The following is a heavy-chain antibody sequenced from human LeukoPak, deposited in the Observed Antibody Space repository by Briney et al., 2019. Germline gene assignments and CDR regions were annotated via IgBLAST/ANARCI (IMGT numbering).Heavy chain of an antibody. CDR3: ARGVVVPAAPNWFDP. D-gene: IGHD2-2*01. Sequence: EASVKVSCKASGYTFTGYYMHWVRQAPGQGLEWMGWINPNSGGTNYAQKFQGRVTMTRDTSISTAYMELSRLRSDDTAVYYCARGVVVPAAPNWFDPWGQGTLVTVSS. CDR2: INPNSGGT. CDR1: GYTFTGYY. V-gene: IGHV1-2*02. J-gene: IGHJ5*02.